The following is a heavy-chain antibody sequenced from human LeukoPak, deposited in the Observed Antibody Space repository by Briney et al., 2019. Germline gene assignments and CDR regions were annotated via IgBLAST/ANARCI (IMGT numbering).Heavy chain of an antibody. CDR3: ARDPVTMVRGVNDY. J-gene: IGHJ4*02. CDR1: GFTVSSNY. V-gene: IGHV3-66*01. D-gene: IGHD3-10*01. CDR2: IYSGGST. Sequence: PGGSLRLSCAASGFTVSSNYMSWVRQAPGKGLEWVSVIYSGGSTYYADSVKGRFTISRDNSKNTLYLQMNSLRAEDTAVYYCARDPVTMVRGVNDYWGQGTLVTVSS.